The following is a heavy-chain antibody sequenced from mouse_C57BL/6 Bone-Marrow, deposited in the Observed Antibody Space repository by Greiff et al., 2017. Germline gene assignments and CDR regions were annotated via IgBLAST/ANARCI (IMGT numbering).Heavy chain of an antibody. Sequence: EVKLMESGGGLVKPGGSLKLSCAASGFTFSDYGMHWVRQAPEKGLEWVAYISSGSSTIYYADTVKGRFTISRDNAKNTLFLQMTSLRSEDTAMYYCARRGYYYGSSYSYWYFDVWGTGTTVTVSS. V-gene: IGHV5-17*01. D-gene: IGHD1-1*01. CDR2: ISSGSSTI. CDR3: ARRGYYYGSSYSYWYFDV. CDR1: GFTFSDYG. J-gene: IGHJ1*03.